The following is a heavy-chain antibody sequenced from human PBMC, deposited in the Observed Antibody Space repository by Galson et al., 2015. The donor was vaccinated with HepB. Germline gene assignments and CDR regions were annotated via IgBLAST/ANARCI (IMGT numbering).Heavy chain of an antibody. CDR2: ISYDRSNK. J-gene: IGHJ4*02. CDR1: GFTFSSYA. D-gene: IGHD5-24*01. CDR3: AREGVEMATMVFIGDY. V-gene: IGHV3-30*04. Sequence: SLRLSCAASGFTFSSYAMHWVRQAPGKGLEWVAVISYDRSNKYYADSVKGRFTISRDNSKNTLYLQMNSLRAEDTAVYYCAREGVEMATMVFIGDYWGQGTLVTVSS.